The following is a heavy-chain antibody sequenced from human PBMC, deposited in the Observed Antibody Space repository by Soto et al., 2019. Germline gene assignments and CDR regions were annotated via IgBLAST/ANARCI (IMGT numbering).Heavy chain of an antibody. CDR2: ISYDGSNK. J-gene: IGHJ4*02. Sequence: GGSLRLSCAASGFTFSSYGMHWVRQAPGKGLEWVAVISYDGSNKYYADSVKGRFTISRDNSKNTLYLQMNSLRAEDTAVYYCAKDPGGVYDYWGQGTLVTVSS. CDR1: GFTFSSYG. V-gene: IGHV3-30*18. D-gene: IGHD3-16*01. CDR3: AKDPGGVYDY.